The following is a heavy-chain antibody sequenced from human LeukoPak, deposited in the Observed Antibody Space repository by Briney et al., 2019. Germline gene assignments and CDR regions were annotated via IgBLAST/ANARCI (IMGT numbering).Heavy chain of an antibody. CDR2: IIPIFGTA. CDR3: ASQAEYCSSTSCPGGPFDY. CDR1: GGTSSSYA. D-gene: IGHD2-2*01. J-gene: IGHJ4*02. V-gene: IGHV1-69*13. Sequence: ASVKVSCKASGGTSSSYAISWVRQAPGQGLEWMGGIIPIFGTANYAQKLQGRVTITADESTSTAYMELSSLRSEDTAVYYCASQAEYCSSTSCPGGPFDYWGQGTLVTVSS.